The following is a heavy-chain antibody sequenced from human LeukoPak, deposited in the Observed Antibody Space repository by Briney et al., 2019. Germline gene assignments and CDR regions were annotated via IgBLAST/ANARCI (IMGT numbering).Heavy chain of an antibody. CDR3: ARSPYYYDSSGAYYYYYYMDV. V-gene: IGHV1-69*06. Sequence: ASVKVSCKASGGTFSSYAISWVRQAPGQGLEWMGGIIPIFGTANYAQKFQGRVTITADKSTSTAYMELSSLRSEDTAVYYCARSPYYYDSSGAYYYYYYMDVWGKGTTVTVSS. CDR1: GGTFSSYA. D-gene: IGHD3-22*01. CDR2: IIPIFGTA. J-gene: IGHJ6*03.